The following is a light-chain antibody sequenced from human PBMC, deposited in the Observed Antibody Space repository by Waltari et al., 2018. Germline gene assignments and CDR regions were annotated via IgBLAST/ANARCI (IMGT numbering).Light chain of an antibody. CDR1: SSNIGAGYD. CDR3: QSYDSSLSVWV. Sequence: QSVLTQPPSVSGAPGHRVTITCTGSSSNIGAGYDVNWYQQLPGTAPKLLIHGNNNRPSEVPDRFSASKSGTSASLAITGLQAEDEADYYCQSYDSSLSVWVFGGGTKLTVL. V-gene: IGLV1-40*01. CDR2: GNN. J-gene: IGLJ3*02.